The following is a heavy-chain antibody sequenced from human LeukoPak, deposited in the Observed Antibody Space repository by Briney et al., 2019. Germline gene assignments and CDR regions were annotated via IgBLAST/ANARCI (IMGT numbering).Heavy chain of an antibody. D-gene: IGHD2-15*01. V-gene: IGHV4-39*01. CDR2: IYYNENT. CDR1: GVSIYSSTYY. CDR3: ARQLAAGNDAFDI. Sequence: SETLSLTCTVSGVSIYSSTYYWAWIRQPPGKGLEFIGRIYYNENTYHNPSLKSRLTISVDTSTNHFSLRLTSVTAADTAIYYCARQLAAGNDAFDIWGQGTVVTVSS. J-gene: IGHJ3*02.